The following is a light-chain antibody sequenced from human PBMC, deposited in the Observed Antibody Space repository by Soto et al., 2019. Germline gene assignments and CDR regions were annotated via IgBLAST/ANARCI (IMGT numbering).Light chain of an antibody. CDR3: QQYETFSGT. V-gene: IGKV1-5*01. Sequence: DIHMTQSNSTLSASVGDTVTVTCRASQSVSGWLAWYQQKPGEAPKLLIYDASALPRGVPSRFSGSGSGTKFTLTSASLQPDDFATYYCQQYETFSGTFGPGTKVDIK. J-gene: IGKJ1*01. CDR1: QSVSGW. CDR2: DAS.